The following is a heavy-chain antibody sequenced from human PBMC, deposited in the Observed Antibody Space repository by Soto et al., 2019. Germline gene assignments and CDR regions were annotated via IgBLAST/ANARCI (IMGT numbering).Heavy chain of an antibody. CDR1: GDSISSYY. CDR2: LYYGRSA. V-gene: IGHV4-59*01. D-gene: IGHD2-2*01. Sequence: SETLSLTCAVSGDSISSYYCMWIRQPPGKGLESIGYLYYGRSAHYNPSLKSRVTLSVDTSTNQCSLTLSSMTAADTAVYYCATGRVPAAMGFYYYYGMDVWGQGTTVTVSS. J-gene: IGHJ6*02. CDR3: ATGRVPAAMGFYYYYGMDV.